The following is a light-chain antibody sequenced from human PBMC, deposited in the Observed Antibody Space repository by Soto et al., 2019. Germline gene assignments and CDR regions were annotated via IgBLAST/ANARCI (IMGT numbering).Light chain of an antibody. CDR1: NLGDKY. CDR2: QDS. CDR3: QAWDSSTRVV. Sequence: SYELTQPPSVSVSPGQTASITCSGDNLGDKYACWYQQKPGQSPVLVIYQDSKRPSGIPGRFAGSNSGNTATLTISGTQAMDEADYYCQAWDSSTRVVFGGGTKLTVL. V-gene: IGLV3-1*01. J-gene: IGLJ2*01.